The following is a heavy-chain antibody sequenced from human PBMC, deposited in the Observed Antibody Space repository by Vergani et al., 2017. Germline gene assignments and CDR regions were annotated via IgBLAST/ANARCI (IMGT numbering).Heavy chain of an antibody. CDR3: ARLEPVRGYSYASFDY. CDR1: GGSISSSSYY. Sequence: QLQLQESGPGLVKPSETLSLTCTVSGGSISSSSYYWGWIRQPPGKGLEWIGSIYYSGSTYYNPSLKSRVTISVDTSKNQFSLKLSSVTAADTAVYYCARLEPVRGYSYASFDYWGQGTLVTVSS. J-gene: IGHJ4*02. CDR2: IYYSGST. D-gene: IGHD5-18*01. V-gene: IGHV4-39*01.